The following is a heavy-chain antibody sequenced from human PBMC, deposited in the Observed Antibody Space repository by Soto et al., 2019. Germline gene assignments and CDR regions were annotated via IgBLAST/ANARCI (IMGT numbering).Heavy chain of an antibody. Sequence: TLSLTCTVSGGSISSGGYYWSWIRQHPGKGLEWIGYIYYSGSTYYNPSLKSRVTISVDTSKNQFSLRLSSVTAADTAVYYCARARRSPDSQGDGWADYWGQGTLVTVSS. J-gene: IGHJ4*02. CDR1: GGSISSGGYY. CDR2: IYYSGST. V-gene: IGHV4-31*03. D-gene: IGHD1-1*01. CDR3: ARARRSPDSQGDGWADY.